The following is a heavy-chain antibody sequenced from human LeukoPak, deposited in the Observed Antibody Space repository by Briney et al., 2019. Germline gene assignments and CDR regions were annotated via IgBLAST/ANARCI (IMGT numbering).Heavy chain of an antibody. J-gene: IGHJ4*02. CDR2: ISWNSGSI. V-gene: IGHV3-9*01. D-gene: IGHD6-13*01. CDR3: AKDFRIAAAGEIDY. Sequence: GGSLRLSCEASGFTFDDYAMHWVRQAPGKGLEWVSGISWNSGSIGYADSVKGRFTISRDNAKNSLYLQMNSLRAEDTALYYCAKDFRIAAAGEIDYWGQGTLVTVSS. CDR1: GFTFDDYA.